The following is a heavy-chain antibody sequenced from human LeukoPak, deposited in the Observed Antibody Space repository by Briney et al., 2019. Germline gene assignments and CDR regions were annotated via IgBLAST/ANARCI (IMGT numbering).Heavy chain of an antibody. V-gene: IGHV3-48*03. Sequence: GGSLRLSCAASGFTFSNYEMNWVRQAPGKGLEWVSYISSSGSTIYCADSVKGRFTISRDNAKNSLYLQMNSLRAEDTAVYYCARDDSYGLDYWGQGTRVTVSS. CDR3: ARDDSYGLDY. J-gene: IGHJ4*02. CDR1: GFTFSNYE. CDR2: ISSSGSTI. D-gene: IGHD5-18*01.